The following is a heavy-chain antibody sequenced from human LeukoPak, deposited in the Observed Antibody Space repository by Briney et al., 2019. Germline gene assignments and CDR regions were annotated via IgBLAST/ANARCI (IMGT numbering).Heavy chain of an antibody. Sequence: GGSLRLSCAASGFTFSSYAMSWVRQAPGKGLEWVSDISGSGGSTYYADSVKGRFTISRDNSKNTLYLQMNSLRAEDTAVYYCATLPRIASDIWGQGTMVTVSS. J-gene: IGHJ3*02. CDR1: GFTFSSYA. CDR3: ATLPRIASDI. CDR2: ISGSGGST. V-gene: IGHV3-23*01.